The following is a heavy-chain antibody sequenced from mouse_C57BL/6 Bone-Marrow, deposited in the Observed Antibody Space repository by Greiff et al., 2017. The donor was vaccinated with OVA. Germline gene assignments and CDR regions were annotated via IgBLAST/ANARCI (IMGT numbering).Heavy chain of an antibody. CDR3: TLVTPWFAY. Sequence: EVKLQQSGAELVRPGASVKLSCTASGFNIKDDYMHWVKQRPEQGLEWIGWIDPENGDTEYASKFQGKATITADTSSNTAYLQLSSLTSEDTAVYYCTLVTPWFAYWGQGTLVTVSA. D-gene: IGHD2-2*01. CDR2: IDPENGDT. V-gene: IGHV14-4*01. J-gene: IGHJ3*01. CDR1: GFNIKDDY.